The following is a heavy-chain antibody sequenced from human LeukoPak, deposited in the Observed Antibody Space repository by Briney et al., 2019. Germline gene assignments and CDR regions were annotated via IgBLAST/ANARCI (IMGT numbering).Heavy chain of an antibody. D-gene: IGHD6-6*01. J-gene: IGHJ4*02. V-gene: IGHV4-30-4*01. Sequence: PSQTLSLTCTVSGGSISSSDYYWSWIRQPPGKGLEWIGYIYHSGSTYYNPSLKSRVTISVDRSKIQFSLKLSSVTAADTAVYYCARGPYSSSSVDYWGQGTLVTVSS. CDR3: ARGPYSSSSVDY. CDR2: IYHSGST. CDR1: GGSISSSDYY.